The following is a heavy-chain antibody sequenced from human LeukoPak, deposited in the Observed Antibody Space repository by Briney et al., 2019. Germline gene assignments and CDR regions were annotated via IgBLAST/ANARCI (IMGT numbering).Heavy chain of an antibody. CDR2: ISSSSSYI. D-gene: IGHD2-8*01. V-gene: IGHV3-21*04. CDR1: GFTFSSYS. J-gene: IGHJ5*02. CDR3: ARDNGLGWFDP. Sequence: GGSLRLSCAASGFTFSSYSMNWVRQAPGKGLEWVSSISSSSSYIYYADSMKGRFTISRDNAKKSLYLQMNSLRAEDTAVYYCARDNGLGWFDPGGQGTLVTVSS.